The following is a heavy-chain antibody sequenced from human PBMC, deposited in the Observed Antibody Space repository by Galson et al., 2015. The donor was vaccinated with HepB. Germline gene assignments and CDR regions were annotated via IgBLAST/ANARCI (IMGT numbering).Heavy chain of an antibody. CDR1: GFTFSNAW. J-gene: IGHJ3*02. Sequence: SLRLSCAASGFTFSNAWMSWVRQAPGKGLEWVAVISYDGSNKYYADSVKGRFTISRDNSKNTLYLQMNSLRAEDTAVYYCARGGYGGNPEVGAFEIWGQGTMVTVSS. CDR3: ARGGYGGNPEVGAFEI. V-gene: IGHV3-30-3*01. CDR2: ISYDGSNK. D-gene: IGHD4-23*01.